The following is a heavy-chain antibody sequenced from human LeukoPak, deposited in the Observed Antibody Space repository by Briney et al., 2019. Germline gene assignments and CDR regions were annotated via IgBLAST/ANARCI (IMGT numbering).Heavy chain of an antibody. V-gene: IGHV1-2*06. D-gene: IGHD2-21*02. CDR1: GYTFTGYY. CDR2: INPNSGGT. CDR3: ARARMTAITIGNAFDI. Sequence: ASVKVSCKASGYTFTGYYMHWVRQAPGQGLEWMGRINPNSGGTNYAQKFQGRVTMTRDTSISTAYMGLSRLRSDDTAVYYCARARMTAITIGNAFDIWGQGTMVTVSS. J-gene: IGHJ3*02.